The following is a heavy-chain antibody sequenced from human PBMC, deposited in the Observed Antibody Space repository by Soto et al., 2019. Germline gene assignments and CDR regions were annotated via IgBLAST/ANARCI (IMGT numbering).Heavy chain of an antibody. J-gene: IGHJ4*02. Sequence: GGSLRLSCAASGFTFSTYWMSWVRQAPGKGLKWVANIKQDGSEKYYVDSVKGRFTISRDNAKNSLYLQMNSLRAEDTAVYYSARDMSDHDYWGQGTLVTVSS. V-gene: IGHV3-7*01. D-gene: IGHD3-10*02. CDR2: IKQDGSEK. CDR3: ARDMSDHDY. CDR1: GFTFSTYW.